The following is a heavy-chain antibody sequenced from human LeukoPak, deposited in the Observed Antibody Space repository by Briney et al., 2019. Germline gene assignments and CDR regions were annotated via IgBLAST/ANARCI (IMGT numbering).Heavy chain of an antibody. Sequence: SETLSLTCAVYGGSFSGYYWSWIRQPPGKGLEWIGEINHSGSTNYNPSLKGRVTISVDTSKNQFSLKLSSVTAADTAVYYCARRNKSGSAHGAFDIWGQGTMVTVSS. J-gene: IGHJ3*02. CDR1: GGSFSGYY. V-gene: IGHV4-34*01. D-gene: IGHD1-26*01. CDR3: ARRNKSGSAHGAFDI. CDR2: INHSGST.